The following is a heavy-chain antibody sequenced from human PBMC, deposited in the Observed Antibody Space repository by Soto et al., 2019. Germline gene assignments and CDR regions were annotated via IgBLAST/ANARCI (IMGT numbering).Heavy chain of an antibody. D-gene: IGHD2-2*01. CDR2: ISYSGST. CDR1: GGSMTSGGYY. J-gene: IGHJ5*02. CDR3: ARDGGRYCSSTRCFHWFDP. V-gene: IGHV4-31*11. Sequence: QVQLQESGPGLVEPSQTLSLTCAVCGGSMTSGGYYWSWIRQHPGKGLEWIGYISYSGSTYYNPSLKSRVTISVDTSKNQFSLKLSAVTAADTAVYYCARDGGRYCSSTRCFHWFDPWGQGTLVTVSS.